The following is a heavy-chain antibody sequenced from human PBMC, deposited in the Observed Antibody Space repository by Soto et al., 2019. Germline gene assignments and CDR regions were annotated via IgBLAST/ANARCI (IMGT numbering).Heavy chain of an antibody. Sequence: EVQLVESGGGLVQPGGSLRLSCAASGFTFDHYAMHWVRQAPGKGLECVGGISWNSNSIGYVDSVKGRFTISRDSAQNSLYLQMNSLRIEDTALYFCAKGFGGGTIFGVALDLWGQGALVTVSS. D-gene: IGHD3-3*01. J-gene: IGHJ5*02. CDR3: AKGFGGGTIFGVALDL. CDR2: ISWNSNSI. V-gene: IGHV3-9*01. CDR1: GFTFDHYA.